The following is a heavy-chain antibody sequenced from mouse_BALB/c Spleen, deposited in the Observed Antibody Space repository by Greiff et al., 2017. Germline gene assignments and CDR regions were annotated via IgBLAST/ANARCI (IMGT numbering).Heavy chain of an antibody. CDR2: IDPENGDT. CDR1: GFNIKDYY. Sequence: VQLQQSGAELVRSGASVKLSCTASGFNIKDYYMHWVKQRPEQGLEWIGWIDPENGDTEYAPKFQGKATMTADTSSNTAYLQLSSLTSEDTAVYYCNNYYGSSYWFDYWGQGTTLTVSS. J-gene: IGHJ2*01. V-gene: IGHV14-4*02. D-gene: IGHD1-1*01. CDR3: NNYYGSSYWFDY.